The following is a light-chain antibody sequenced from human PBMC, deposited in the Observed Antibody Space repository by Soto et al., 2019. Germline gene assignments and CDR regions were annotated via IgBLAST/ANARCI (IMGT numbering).Light chain of an antibody. CDR2: KAS. CDR1: QSFTIW. J-gene: IGKJ1*01. CDR3: QQYNSFPT. V-gene: IGKV1-5*03. Sequence: DIQMNQSPSTLSASVDDRVTITCRASQSFTIWLAWYRQKPGKAPKLLLYKASRLESGVPARFSGSGSGTELTLTISSLQPDDFATYYCQQYNSFPTFGQGNKVEIK.